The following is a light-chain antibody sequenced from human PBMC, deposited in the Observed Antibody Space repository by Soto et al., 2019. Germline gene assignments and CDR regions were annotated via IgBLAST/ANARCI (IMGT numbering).Light chain of an antibody. J-gene: IGLJ3*02. CDR2: ANT. Sequence: QSVLTQPPSVSGAPGQRVTISCTGSSSNTGAGFDVHWYQHVPGTAPKLLIYANTNRPSGVTERCSGSKSGTSASLTITGLPAEDEADYHCQSYDSSALAMFGGGTKLTVL. CDR1: SSNTGAGFD. V-gene: IGLV1-40*01. CDR3: QSYDSSALAM.